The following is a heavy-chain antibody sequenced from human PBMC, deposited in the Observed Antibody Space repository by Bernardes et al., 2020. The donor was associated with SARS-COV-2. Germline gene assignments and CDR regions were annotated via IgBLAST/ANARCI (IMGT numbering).Heavy chain of an antibody. J-gene: IGHJ6*02. D-gene: IGHD1-20*01. Sequence: GGSLRLSCVDSGPTFRSHSMNWVRQAPGKGLEWLSFISCSSRKIYYADSVKGRFTISRDNAKNSLYLQMNSVRAEDTAVYFCARALVVITSWDFYGMDVWGQGTPVTVSS. CDR3: ARALVVITSWDFYGMDV. CDR2: ISCSSRKI. CDR1: GPTFRSHS. V-gene: IGHV3-48*01.